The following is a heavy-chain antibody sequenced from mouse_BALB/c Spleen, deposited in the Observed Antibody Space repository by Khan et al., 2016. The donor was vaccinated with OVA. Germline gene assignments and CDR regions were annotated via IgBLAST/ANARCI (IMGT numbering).Heavy chain of an antibody. V-gene: IGHV1S81*02. D-gene: IGHD2-2*01. CDR2: IIPNNGGA. CDR3: TRSGYGSFAY. CDR1: GYTFTSYY. Sequence: QVRLQQSGAELVKPGASVKLSCKTSGYTFTSYYMYWVKRRPGQGLEWIGEIIPNNGGANFNEKFKSKATLTVDKSSSTAYMQLSSLTSEDSAVYYCTRSGYGSFAYWGQGTLVTVSA. J-gene: IGHJ3*01.